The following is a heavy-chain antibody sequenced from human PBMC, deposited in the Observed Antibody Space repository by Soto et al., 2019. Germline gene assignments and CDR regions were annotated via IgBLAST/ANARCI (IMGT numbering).Heavy chain of an antibody. V-gene: IGHV1-69*02. CDR2: IIPILGIA. Sequence: SVKVSCKASGGTFSSYTISWVRQAPGQGLEWMGRIIPILGIANYAQKFQGRVTITADKSTSTAYMELSSLRSEDTAVYYCARGDGYNSFDYWGQGTLVTVSS. J-gene: IGHJ4*02. CDR3: ARGDGYNSFDY. D-gene: IGHD5-12*01. CDR1: GGTFSSYT.